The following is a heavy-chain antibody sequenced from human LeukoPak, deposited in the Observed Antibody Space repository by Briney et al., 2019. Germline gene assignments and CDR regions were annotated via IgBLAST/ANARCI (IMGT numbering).Heavy chain of an antibody. CDR1: GFTLSNYV. Sequence: GGSLRLSCAASGFTLSNYVMHWVRQAPRKGLEWVAYLRFDGSNKYYADSVKGRFTISRDNSKNTLYLQMNSLRAEDTAVYYCAKDSGNIVVVPAAMDYYYYYMDVWGKGTTVIVSS. V-gene: IGHV3-30*02. CDR3: AKDSGNIVVVPAAMDYYYYYMDV. J-gene: IGHJ6*03. CDR2: LRFDGSNK. D-gene: IGHD2-2*01.